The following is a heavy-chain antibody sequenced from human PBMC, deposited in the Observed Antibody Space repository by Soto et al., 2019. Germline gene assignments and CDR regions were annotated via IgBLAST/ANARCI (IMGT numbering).Heavy chain of an antibody. Sequence: VPLVESGGGLVQPGRSLRLSCAASGFTFDDYAMHWVRQAPGKGLEWVSGISWNSGSIGYADSVKGRFTISRDNAKNSLYLQRNRLRAEDTALYSCAKDIGIAAAGGPIDYWGQGTLVTVSS. CDR1: GFTFDDYA. V-gene: IGHV3-9*01. J-gene: IGHJ4*02. CDR2: ISWNSGSI. CDR3: AKDIGIAAAGGPIDY. D-gene: IGHD6-13*01.